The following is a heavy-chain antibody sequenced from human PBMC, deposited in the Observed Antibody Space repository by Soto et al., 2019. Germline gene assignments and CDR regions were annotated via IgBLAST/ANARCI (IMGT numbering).Heavy chain of an antibody. CDR1: GFTVSSNY. J-gene: IGHJ6*02. CDR3: AREGDRDYYYGMDV. V-gene: IGHV3-66*01. CDR2: LYSGGST. Sequence: EVQLVESGGGLVQRGGSLRLSCAASGFTVSSNYMSWVRQAPGKGLEWVAVLYSGGSTNYADSVKGRFTISRDNSKNKLYLQMNRLRADDTAVYYCAREGDRDYYYGMDVWGQGTTVTVSS. D-gene: IGHD3-22*01.